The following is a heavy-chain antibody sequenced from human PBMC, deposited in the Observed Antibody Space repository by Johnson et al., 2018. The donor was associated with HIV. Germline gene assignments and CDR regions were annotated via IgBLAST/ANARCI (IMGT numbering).Heavy chain of an antibody. CDR2: ISYDGSNK. V-gene: IGHV3-30*04. CDR3: VRVRAGSFQI. CDR1: GFTFRNYA. Sequence: QVQLVESGGGVVQPGTSLRLSCAASGFTFRNYAMHWVRQAPGKGLEWVAVISYDGSNKYYADSVKGRFIISRDNSKNTLSLQMNSPRVDDTALYYCVRVRAGSFQIWGQGKMVTVSS. J-gene: IGHJ3*02. D-gene: IGHD3-10*01.